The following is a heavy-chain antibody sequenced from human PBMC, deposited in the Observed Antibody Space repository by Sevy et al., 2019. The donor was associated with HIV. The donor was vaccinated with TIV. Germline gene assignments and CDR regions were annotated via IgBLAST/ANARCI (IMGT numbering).Heavy chain of an antibody. CDR3: ARDLALVATITYYYGMDV. Sequence: GGSLRLSCAASGFTFSSYSMNWVRQAPGKGLEWVSSISSSSSDIYYADSVKGRFTISRDNAKNSLYLQMNSLRAEDTAVYYCARDLALVATITYYYGMDVWGQGTTVTVSS. D-gene: IGHD5-12*01. CDR1: GFTFSSYS. V-gene: IGHV3-21*01. J-gene: IGHJ6*02. CDR2: ISSSSSDI.